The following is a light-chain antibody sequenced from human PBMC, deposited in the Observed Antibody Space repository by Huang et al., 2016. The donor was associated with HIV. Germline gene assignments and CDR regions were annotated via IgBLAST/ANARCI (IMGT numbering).Light chain of an antibody. V-gene: IGKV3-11*01. Sequence: ETVLTQSPATLSLSPGERATLSCRASQSVNSYLAWYQQKPGQTPRLLIYDASNRATGIPARVSGSGSGTDFTLTISSLDPEDFAVYYCQQRKYWPPITFGQGTRLEIK. CDR3: QQRKYWPPIT. CDR1: QSVNSY. CDR2: DAS. J-gene: IGKJ5*01.